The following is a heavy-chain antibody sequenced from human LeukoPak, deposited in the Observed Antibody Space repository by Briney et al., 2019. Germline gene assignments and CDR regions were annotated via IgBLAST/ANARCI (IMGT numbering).Heavy chain of an antibody. CDR1: GFTLSNYA. D-gene: IGHD6-13*01. CDR2: ISGSGGST. Sequence: GGSLRLSCAASGFTLSNYAMSWVRQAPGKVLEWVSAISGSGGSTYYADSVKGRFTISRDISKSTLYLQMNSLRAEDTAVYYCAKFYTSSWYGLPFDYWGQGTLVTVSS. J-gene: IGHJ4*02. V-gene: IGHV3-23*01. CDR3: AKFYTSSWYGLPFDY.